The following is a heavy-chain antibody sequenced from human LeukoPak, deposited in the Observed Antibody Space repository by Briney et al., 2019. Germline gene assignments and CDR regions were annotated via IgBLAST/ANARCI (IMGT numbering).Heavy chain of an antibody. V-gene: IGHV4-4*08. CDR2: IASGTT. Sequence: SETLSLTCTVSGDAISTYYWNWIRQTPGKGLEWVGHIASGTTDYNPSLKSRAIMSVDTSKNQISLRLTSVTAADTAVYYCARDKAHSYGYYFDPWGPGTQVLVSS. CDR3: ARDKAHSYGYYFDP. J-gene: IGHJ4*02. D-gene: IGHD3-10*01. CDR1: GDAISTYY.